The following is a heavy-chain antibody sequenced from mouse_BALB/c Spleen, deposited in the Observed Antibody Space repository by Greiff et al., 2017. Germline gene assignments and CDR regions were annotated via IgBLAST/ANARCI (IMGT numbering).Heavy chain of an antibody. J-gene: IGHJ3*01. CDR3: ANHLGGTWFAY. V-gene: IGHV2-6-5*01. Sequence: QVQLKQSGPGLVEPSQCLYITCTVSGFSFTDYGVSWVRQPPGKGLEWLGEIWGGGSTYYNPAPKSRLSISKNNSKSQVFLKMNSLQTDDTARDYCANHLGGTWFAYWGQGTLVTVSA. D-gene: IGHD3-3*01. CDR1: GFSFTDYG. CDR2: IWGGGST.